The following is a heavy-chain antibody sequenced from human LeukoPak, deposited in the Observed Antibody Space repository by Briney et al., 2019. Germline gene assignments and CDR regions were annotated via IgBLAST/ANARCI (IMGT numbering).Heavy chain of an antibody. CDR1: GYSISNGYY. J-gene: IGHJ6*03. CDR2: LYHSDSV. CDR3: ARHHNSYYYYYIDV. V-gene: IGHV4-38-2*02. D-gene: IGHD1-14*01. Sequence: SETLSLTCTVSGYSISNGYYWVWIRQPPGKGLEWIGSLYHSDSVYYNTALKSRVSMSVDTSKNQFSLKLSFVTAADTAVYYCARHHNSYYYYYIDVWGSGTTVTVSS.